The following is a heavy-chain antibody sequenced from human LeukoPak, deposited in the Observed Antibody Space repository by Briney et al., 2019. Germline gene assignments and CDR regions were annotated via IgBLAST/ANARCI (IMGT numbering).Heavy chain of an antibody. D-gene: IGHD2-2*01. J-gene: IGHJ5*02. Sequence: GGSLRLSCAASGFTFSSYGMHWVRQAPGKGLEWVAVIWYDGTNKYYADSVKGRFTISRDNSKNTLYLQMNSLRAEDTAVYYCAKSPGDIVVVPAAPNWFDPWGQGTLVTVSS. CDR3: AKSPGDIVVVPAAPNWFDP. V-gene: IGHV3-33*06. CDR2: IWYDGTNK. CDR1: GFTFSSYG.